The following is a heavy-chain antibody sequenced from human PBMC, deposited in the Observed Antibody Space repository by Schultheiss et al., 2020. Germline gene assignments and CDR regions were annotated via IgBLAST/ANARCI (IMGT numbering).Heavy chain of an antibody. CDR2: IYYSGST. CDR1: GGSISSGDYY. V-gene: IGHV4-30-4*01. J-gene: IGHJ5*02. D-gene: IGHD3-22*01. Sequence: SETLSLTCTVSGGSISSGDYYWSWIRQPAGKGLEWIGYIYYSGSTYYNPSLKSRVTISVDTSKNQFSLKLSSVTAADTAVYYCARRITMIVVAWGWFDPWGQGTLVTVSS. CDR3: ARRITMIVVAWGWFDP.